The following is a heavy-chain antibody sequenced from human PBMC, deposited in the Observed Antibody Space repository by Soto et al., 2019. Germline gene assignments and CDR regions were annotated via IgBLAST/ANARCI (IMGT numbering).Heavy chain of an antibody. CDR2: IYYSGST. V-gene: IGHV4-59*01. J-gene: IGHJ4*02. Sequence: SETLSRTGTASGGSLSSYYWNWIRQPPGKGLEWIGYIYYSGSTNYNPSLKSRVTISVDTSKNQFSLKLSSVTAADTAVFYCARDRIAAAGTSYYVDYWGQGTLVTVSS. CDR1: GGSLSSYY. CDR3: ARDRIAAAGTSYYVDY. D-gene: IGHD6-13*01.